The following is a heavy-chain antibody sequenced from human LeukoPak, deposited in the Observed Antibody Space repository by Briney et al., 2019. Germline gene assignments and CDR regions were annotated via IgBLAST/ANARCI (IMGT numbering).Heavy chain of an antibody. Sequence: GGSLRLSCAASGFTFSSYAMSWVRQAPGKGLEWVSAISGSCGSTYYADSVKGRFTISRDNSKNTLYLQMNSLRAEDTAVYYCAKDSQYYDFWSGYYTVRYFDYWGQGTLVTVSS. D-gene: IGHD3-3*01. CDR2: ISGSCGST. CDR3: AKDSQYYDFWSGYYTVRYFDY. J-gene: IGHJ4*02. CDR1: GFTFSSYA. V-gene: IGHV3-23*01.